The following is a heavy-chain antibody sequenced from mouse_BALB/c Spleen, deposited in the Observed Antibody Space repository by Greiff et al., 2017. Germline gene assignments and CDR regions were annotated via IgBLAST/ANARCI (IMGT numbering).Heavy chain of an antibody. CDR3: ASHYYGSGY. CDR2: IDPANGNT. CDR1: GFNIKDTY. D-gene: IGHD1-1*01. V-gene: IGHV14-3*02. Sequence: VHVKQSGAELVKPGASVKLSCTASGFNIKDTYMHWVKQWPEQGLEWIGRIDPANGNTKYDPKFQGKATITADTSSNTAYLQLSSLTSEDTAVYYCASHYYGSGYWGQGTTLTVSS. J-gene: IGHJ2*01.